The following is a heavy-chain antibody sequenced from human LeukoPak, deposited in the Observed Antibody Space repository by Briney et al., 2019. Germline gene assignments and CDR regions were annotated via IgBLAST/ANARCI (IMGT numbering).Heavy chain of an antibody. CDR2: IKQDGSEK. D-gene: IGHD3-22*01. CDR1: GFTFSSYW. CDR3: ARGFDSSGYYRSPIDY. J-gene: IGHJ4*02. Sequence: GGSLRLSCAASGFTFSSYWMSWVRQAPGKGLEWVANIKQDGSEKYYVDSVKGRFTISRDNAKNSLYLQMNSLRAEDTAVYYCARGFDSSGYYRSPIDYWGQGTLVTVSS. V-gene: IGHV3-7*01.